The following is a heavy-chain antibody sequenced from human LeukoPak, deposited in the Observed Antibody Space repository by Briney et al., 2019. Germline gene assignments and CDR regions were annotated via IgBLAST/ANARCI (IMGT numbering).Heavy chain of an antibody. Sequence: PGGSLRLSCAASGFTFSSNAMQWVRQAPGKGLEWVTFIRFDGTTKYYAGSVKGRFTISRDNSKNTLYLQMNSLRAEDTAVYYCAKDPGIAAPIYWGQGTLVTVSS. CDR3: AKDPGIAAPIY. D-gene: IGHD6-13*01. J-gene: IGHJ4*02. CDR1: GFTFSSNA. V-gene: IGHV3-30*02. CDR2: IRFDGTTK.